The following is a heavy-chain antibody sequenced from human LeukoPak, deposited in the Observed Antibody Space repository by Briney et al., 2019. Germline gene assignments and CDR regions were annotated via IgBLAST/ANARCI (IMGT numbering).Heavy chain of an antibody. J-gene: IGHJ4*02. CDR2: IYPGDSDT. Sequence: GESLKSSCKGSGYSFTSYWIGWVRQMPGKGLEWMGIIYPGDSDTRYSPSFQGQVTISADKSISTAYLQWSSLKASDTAMYYCARLDSSGYYFYEYFDYWGQGTLVTVSS. CDR1: GYSFTSYW. D-gene: IGHD3-22*01. CDR3: ARLDSSGYYFYEYFDY. V-gene: IGHV5-51*01.